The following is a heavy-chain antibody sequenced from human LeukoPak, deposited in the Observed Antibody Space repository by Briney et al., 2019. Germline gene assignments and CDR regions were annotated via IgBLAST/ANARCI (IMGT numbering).Heavy chain of an antibody. CDR3: ARGPSGSYYWYFDY. J-gene: IGHJ4*02. D-gene: IGHD1-26*01. V-gene: IGHV3-64*01. CDR2: ISSNGGST. Sequence: GGSLRLSCAASGFTFSSYAMHWARQAPGKGLEYVSAISSNGGSTYYANSVKGRFTISRDNSKNTLYLQMGSLRAEDMAVYYCARGPSGSYYWYFDYWGQGTLVTVSS. CDR1: GFTFSSYA.